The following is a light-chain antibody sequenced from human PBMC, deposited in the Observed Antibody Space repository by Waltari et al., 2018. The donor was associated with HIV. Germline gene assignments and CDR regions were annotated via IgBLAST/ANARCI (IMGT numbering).Light chain of an antibody. J-gene: IGKJ1*01. CDR3: QQFHNWPRT. CDR1: QSVSSY. V-gene: IGKV3-11*01. Sequence: EIVLTQSPATLSLSPGETATLSCRASQSVSSYLAWYQQKPGQAPRLLIYDSTHRATGVPARFSGSGSTTDFTLTISSLEPEDFAVYYCQQFHNWPRTFGQGTKVEIK. CDR2: DST.